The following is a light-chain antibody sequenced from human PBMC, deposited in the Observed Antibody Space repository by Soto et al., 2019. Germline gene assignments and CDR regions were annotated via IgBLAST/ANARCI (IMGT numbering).Light chain of an antibody. CDR2: LNSDGSH. CDR1: SGHSSYA. V-gene: IGLV4-69*01. CDR3: QTWGTGILV. Sequence: QLVLTQSPSASASLGASVKLTCTLSSGHSSYAIAWHQQQPEKGPRYLMKLNSDGSHSKGDGIPDHFSGSSSGAERYLTISSLQSEDEADYYCQTWGTGILVFGGGTKLTVL. J-gene: IGLJ3*02.